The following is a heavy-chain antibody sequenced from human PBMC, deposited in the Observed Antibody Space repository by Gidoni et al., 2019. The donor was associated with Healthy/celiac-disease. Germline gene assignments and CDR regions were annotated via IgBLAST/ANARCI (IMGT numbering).Heavy chain of an antibody. CDR2: IRSKAYGGTT. D-gene: IGHD3-3*01. J-gene: IGHJ6*02. Sequence: EVQLVESGGGLVQPGRSLRLSCTASGFSFGDYAMSWVRQAPGKGLEWVGFIRSKAYGGTTEYAASVKGRFTISRDDSNSIAYLQMNSLKTEDTAVYYCTRTNYDFWSGYYHYGMDVWGQGTTVTVSS. CDR1: GFSFGDYA. CDR3: TRTNYDFWSGYYHYGMDV. V-gene: IGHV3-49*04.